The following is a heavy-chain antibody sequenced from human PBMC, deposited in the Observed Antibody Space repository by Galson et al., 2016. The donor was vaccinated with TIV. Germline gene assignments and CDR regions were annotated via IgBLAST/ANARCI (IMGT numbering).Heavy chain of an antibody. CDR1: GDIFSSYA. J-gene: IGHJ4*02. CDR3: VKDSLLYYDSSGHYSH. Sequence: SVKVSCEASGDIFSSYAITWVRQAPGQGLEWTGGVIPIFGTSNYAQKFQGRVTIAADDSTGTAYMELSGLRSEDTAVYYCVKDSLLYYDSSGHYSHWGQGTLVTVSS. CDR2: VIPIFGTS. V-gene: IGHV1-69*13. D-gene: IGHD3-22*01.